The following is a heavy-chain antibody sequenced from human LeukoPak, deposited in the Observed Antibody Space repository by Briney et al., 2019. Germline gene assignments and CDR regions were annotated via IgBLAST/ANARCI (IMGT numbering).Heavy chain of an antibody. V-gene: IGHV4-39*07. D-gene: IGHD2-8*01. Sequence: SETVSLTCSVSRGSVSSSIYYWSWVRQPPGKGLEWIASMYYTGITHYNPSFKSRVTISPDISKNEFFLTMTSVTAADTAVYFCTAEKNGSPHYWGQGTQVTVSS. J-gene: IGHJ4*02. CDR3: TAEKNGSPHY. CDR2: MYYTGIT. CDR1: RGSVSSSIYY.